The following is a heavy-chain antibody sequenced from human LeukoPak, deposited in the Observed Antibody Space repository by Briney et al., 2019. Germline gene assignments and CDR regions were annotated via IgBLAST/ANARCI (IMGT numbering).Heavy chain of an antibody. CDR1: GFTFSSYA. D-gene: IGHD6-6*01. CDR3: AREADSSSSFRY. CDR2: ISYDGSNK. V-gene: IGHV3-30*01. J-gene: IGHJ4*02. Sequence: GGSLRLSCAASGFTFSSYAMHWVRQAPGKGLEWVAVISYDGSNKYYADSVKGRFTISRDNSKNTLYLQMNSLRAEDTAVYYCAREADSSSSFRYWGQGTLVTASS.